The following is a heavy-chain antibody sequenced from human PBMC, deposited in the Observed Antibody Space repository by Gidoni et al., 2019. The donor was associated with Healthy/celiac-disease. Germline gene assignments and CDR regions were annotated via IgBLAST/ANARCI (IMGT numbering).Heavy chain of an antibody. J-gene: IGHJ3*02. CDR2: IGTAGDT. CDR1: GFTFISYD. V-gene: IGHV3-13*01. Sequence: EVQLVESGGGLVQPGGSLRLSCAASGFTFISYDMHWVRQATGKGLEWVSAIGTAGDTYYPGSVKGRFTISRENAKNSLYLQMNSLRAGDTAVYYCARGGGYCSGGSCGLAFDIWGQGTMVTVSS. D-gene: IGHD2-15*01. CDR3: ARGGGYCSGGSCGLAFDI.